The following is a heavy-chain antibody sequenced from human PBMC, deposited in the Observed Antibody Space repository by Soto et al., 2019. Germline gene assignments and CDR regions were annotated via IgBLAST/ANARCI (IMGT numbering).Heavy chain of an antibody. J-gene: IGHJ5*02. CDR1: GGSISSSY. Sequence: SGTLALTCTVSGGSISSSYWSCIRQPAGKGLEWIGCIYTSGSTNYNPSLKSRVTMSVDTSKNQFSLKLSSVTAADTAVYYCARSLYDSSGYYHYHWGPVTLSTV. CDR3: ARSLYDSSGYYHYH. D-gene: IGHD3-22*01. CDR2: IYTSGST. V-gene: IGHV4-4*07.